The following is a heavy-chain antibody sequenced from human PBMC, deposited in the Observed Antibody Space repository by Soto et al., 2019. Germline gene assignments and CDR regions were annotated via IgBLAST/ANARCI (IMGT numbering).Heavy chain of an antibody. CDR3: ARHRHPRGTVGATSPLDP. CDR1: GFSVSSNY. CDR2: HYSGGST. D-gene: IGHD1-26*01. Sequence: GGSLRLSCAISGFSVSSNYLSWVRQAPGKGLEWVSVHYSGGSTYYADSVQGRFTISRDKSNNTLYLQMRRVRAEDTAVYFCARHRHPRGTVGATSPLDPWGQGTLVTVSS. J-gene: IGHJ5*02. V-gene: IGHV3-53*01.